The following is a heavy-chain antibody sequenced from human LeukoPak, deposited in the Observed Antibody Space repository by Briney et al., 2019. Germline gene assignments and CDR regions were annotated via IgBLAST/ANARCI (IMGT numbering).Heavy chain of an antibody. V-gene: IGHV4-61*02. CDR3: ARDPLDCSGGSCPYWYFDL. CDR2: IYTSGST. Sequence: PSQTLSLTCTVSGGSINSGTYYWSWIRQPAGKGLEWIGRIYTSGSTNYNPSPKSRVTMSVDTSKNQFSLKLSSVTAADTAVYYCARDPLDCSGGSCPYWYFDLWGRGTLVTVSS. D-gene: IGHD2-15*01. J-gene: IGHJ2*01. CDR1: GGSINSGTYY.